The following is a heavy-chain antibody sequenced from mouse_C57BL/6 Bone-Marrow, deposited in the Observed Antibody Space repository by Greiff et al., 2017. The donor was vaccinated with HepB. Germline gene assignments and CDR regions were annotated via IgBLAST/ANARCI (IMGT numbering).Heavy chain of an antibody. CDR2: ISSGGSYT. Sequence: VQLKQSGGDLVKPGGSLKLSCAASGFTFSSYCMSWVRQTPGKRLEWVATISSGGSYTYYPDSVTGRFTLSRDNAKNTLYLQMSSLKSEDTAMYYCERQGGSSGYGGFAYWGQGALVTVSA. V-gene: IGHV5-6*01. J-gene: IGHJ3*01. CDR3: ERQGGSSGYGGFAY. CDR1: GFTFSSYC. D-gene: IGHD3-2*02.